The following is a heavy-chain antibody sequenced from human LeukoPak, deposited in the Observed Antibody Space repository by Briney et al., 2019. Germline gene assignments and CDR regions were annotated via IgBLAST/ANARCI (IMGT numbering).Heavy chain of an antibody. CDR2: ISGRGGST. J-gene: IGHJ3*02. CDR1: GFTFSSYA. V-gene: IGHV3-23*01. Sequence: PGGSLRLSCAASGFTFSSYAMSWVRQAPGKGLEWVSTISGRGGSTYYADSVKGRFTSSRDNSKNTLYLQMNSLRAEDTAVYYCAKGMRYYYDSSGIRGDDAFDIWGQGTMVTVSS. D-gene: IGHD3-22*01. CDR3: AKGMRYYYDSSGIRGDDAFDI.